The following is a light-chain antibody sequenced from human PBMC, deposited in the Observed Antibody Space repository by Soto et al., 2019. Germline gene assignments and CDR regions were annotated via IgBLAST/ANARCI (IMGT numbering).Light chain of an antibody. CDR1: QSISSY. Sequence: DIQMTQSPSSLSASVGDRVTITCRASQSISSYLNWYEQKPGKAPKLLIYAASSLQSGVPSRFSGSGSRTDFTLTISSLQPEDFATYYCQQSYSTPLTLGGGTKVDSK. J-gene: IGKJ4*01. V-gene: IGKV1-39*01. CDR3: QQSYSTPLT. CDR2: AAS.